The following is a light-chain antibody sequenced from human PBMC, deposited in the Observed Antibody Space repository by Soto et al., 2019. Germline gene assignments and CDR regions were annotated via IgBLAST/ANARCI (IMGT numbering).Light chain of an antibody. J-gene: IGKJ1*01. Sequence: DIQMTQSPSTLSASVGDRVTITCRASQSINIWLAWYQQKPGRAPKLLIYLASTLASGVPSRFSGSGSGTDFTLTISSLQPDDFATYYCQQYNDYCTFGQGTKVDIK. CDR2: LAS. CDR1: QSINIW. V-gene: IGKV1-5*03. CDR3: QQYNDYCT.